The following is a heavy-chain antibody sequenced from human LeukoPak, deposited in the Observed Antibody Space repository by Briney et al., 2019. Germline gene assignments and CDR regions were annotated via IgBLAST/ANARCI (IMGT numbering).Heavy chain of an antibody. J-gene: IGHJ4*02. CDR2: INPNSGGT. D-gene: IGHD5-24*01. CDR3: AREGGGDGYNLGQTDY. CDR1: GYTFTGYY. V-gene: IGHV1-2*02. Sequence: GASVKVSCKASGYTFTGYYMHWVRQAPGQGLEWMGWINPNSGGTNYAQKFQGRVTMTRDTSISTAYMELSRLRAEDTAVYYCAREGGGDGYNLGQTDYWGQGTLVTVSS.